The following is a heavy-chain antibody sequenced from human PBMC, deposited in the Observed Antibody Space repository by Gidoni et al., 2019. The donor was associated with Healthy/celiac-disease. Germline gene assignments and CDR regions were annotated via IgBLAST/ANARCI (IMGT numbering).Heavy chain of an antibody. CDR3: ARTSIAAAGNFDL. CDR1: GGSISSGSYY. Sequence: QVQLQESGPGLVKPSQTLSLTCTVSGGSISSGSYYWSWIRQPAGKGLEWIGRIYTSGSTNYNPSLKSRVTMSVDTSKNQFSLKLSSVTAADTAVYYCARTSIAAAGNFDLWGRGTLVTVSS. CDR2: IYTSGST. V-gene: IGHV4-61*02. D-gene: IGHD6-13*01. J-gene: IGHJ2*01.